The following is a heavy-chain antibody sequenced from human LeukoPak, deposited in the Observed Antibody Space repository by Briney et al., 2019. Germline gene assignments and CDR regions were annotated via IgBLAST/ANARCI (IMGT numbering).Heavy chain of an antibody. D-gene: IGHD1-26*01. CDR1: GFTFSSYT. J-gene: IGHJ4*02. CDR2: ISRSGDYI. Sequence: GGSLRLSCAASGFTFSSYTMTWVRQAPGKGLEWVSSISRSGDYIFYADSVRGRFTISRDNAKNSLYLQMTSLRAEDTAVYYCAKDRLVGGSDRHPLDYRGQGTLVTVSS. CDR3: AKDRLVGGSDRHPLDY. V-gene: IGHV3-21*01.